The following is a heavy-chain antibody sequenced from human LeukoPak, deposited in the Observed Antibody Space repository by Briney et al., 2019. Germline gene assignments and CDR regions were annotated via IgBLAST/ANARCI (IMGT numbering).Heavy chain of an antibody. CDR1: GGSISSYY. CDR2: IYHSGST. CDR3: ARENDYGDD. V-gene: IGHV4-59*12. J-gene: IGHJ4*02. Sequence: SETLSLTCTVSGGSISSYYWSWIRQPPGKGLEWIGEIYHSGSTNYNPSLKSRVTISVDKSKNQFSLKLSSVTAADTAVYYCARENDYGDDWGQGTLVTVSS.